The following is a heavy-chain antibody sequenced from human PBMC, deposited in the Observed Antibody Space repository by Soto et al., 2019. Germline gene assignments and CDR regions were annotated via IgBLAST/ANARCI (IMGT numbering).Heavy chain of an antibody. Sequence: QVQLVESGGGVVQPGRSLRLSCAASGFTVSSYAMHWVRQAPGKGLEWVAVISYDGSNKYYADSVKGRFTISRDNSKNTLYLQMNSLRAEDTAVYYCARDPQQWLGEYYFDYWGQGTLVTVSS. CDR1: GFTVSSYA. J-gene: IGHJ4*02. CDR3: ARDPQQWLGEYYFDY. D-gene: IGHD6-19*01. CDR2: ISYDGSNK. V-gene: IGHV3-30-3*01.